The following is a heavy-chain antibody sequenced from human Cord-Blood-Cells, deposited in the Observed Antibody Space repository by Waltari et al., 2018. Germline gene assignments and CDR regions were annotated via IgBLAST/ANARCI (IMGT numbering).Heavy chain of an antibody. V-gene: IGHV3-48*03. D-gene: IGHD2-8*01. CDR3: ARDSNGAFDI. CDR1: GFTFSSYE. CDR2: ISSSGSTL. J-gene: IGHJ3*02. Sequence: EVQLVESGGGLVQPGGSLRLSCAASGFTFSSYEMNWVRQAPGKGLEWVSYISSSGSTLYYADSVKGRFTISRDNAKNSLYLQMNSLRAEDTAVYYCARDSNGAFDIWGQGTMVTVSS.